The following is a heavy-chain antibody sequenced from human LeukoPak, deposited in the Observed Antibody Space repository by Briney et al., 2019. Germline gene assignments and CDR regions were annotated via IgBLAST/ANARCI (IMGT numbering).Heavy chain of an antibody. CDR2: IYYSGST. CDR1: GGSVSSGSYY. CDR3: ARGGSSGWYVDYFDY. J-gene: IGHJ4*02. Sequence: PETLSLTCTVSGGSVSSGSYYWSWIRQPPGKGLEWIGYIYYSGSTNYNPSLKSRVTISVDTSKNQFSLKLSSVTAADTAVYYCARGGSSGWYVDYFDYWGQGTLVTVSS. D-gene: IGHD6-19*01. V-gene: IGHV4-61*01.